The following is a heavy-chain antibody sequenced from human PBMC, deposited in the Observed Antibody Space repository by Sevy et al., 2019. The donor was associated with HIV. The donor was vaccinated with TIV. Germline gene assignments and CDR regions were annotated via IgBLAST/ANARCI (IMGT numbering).Heavy chain of an antibody. V-gene: IGHV3-48*02. J-gene: IGHJ5*02. D-gene: IGHD2-15*01. Sequence: GGSLRLSCAASGFTFSSYSMNWVRQAPGKGLEWVSYIRSSSSTIYYADSVKGRFTISRDNAKNSLYLQMNSLRDEDTAVYYCARDRGYCSGGSCYDWFDPWGQGTLVTVSS. CDR2: IRSSSSTI. CDR3: ARDRGYCSGGSCYDWFDP. CDR1: GFTFSSYS.